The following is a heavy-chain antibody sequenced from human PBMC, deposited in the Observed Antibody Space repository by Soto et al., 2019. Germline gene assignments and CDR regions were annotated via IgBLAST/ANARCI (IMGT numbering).Heavy chain of an antibody. J-gene: IGHJ6*02. V-gene: IGHV3-48*02. CDR2: INTGGTI. D-gene: IGHD3-10*01. Sequence: EVQLVESGGGLVQPGGSLRLSCVASGFTFDTYALDWVRQAPGKGLEWVSYINTGGTIYYADSVKGRFTISRDNAKNSLYLQMNSLRDEDTAVYYCARDGRRGYDMDVWGQGTTVTVSS. CDR3: ARDGRRGYDMDV. CDR1: GFTFDTYA.